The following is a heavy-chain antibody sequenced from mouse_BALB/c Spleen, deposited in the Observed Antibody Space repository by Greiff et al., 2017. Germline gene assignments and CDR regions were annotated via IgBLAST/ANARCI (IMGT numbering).Heavy chain of an antibody. CDR1: GFNITDNY. J-gene: IGHJ2*01. CDR2: IDPANGNT. CDR3: ARLSYDGYFDY. V-gene: IGHV14-3*02. Sequence: VQLQQSGAELVKPGASVKLSCTASGFNITDNYMHWVKQRPEQGLEWIGRIDPANGNTKYDPKFQGKATITADTSSNTAYLQLSSLTSEDTAVYYCARLSYDGYFDYWGQGTTLTVSS. D-gene: IGHD2-3*01.